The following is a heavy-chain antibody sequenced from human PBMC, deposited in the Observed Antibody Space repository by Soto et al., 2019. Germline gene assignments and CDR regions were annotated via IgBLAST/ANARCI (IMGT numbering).Heavy chain of an antibody. J-gene: IGHJ6*02. CDR3: AREGWPLLQTGMDV. V-gene: IGHV3-48*02. D-gene: IGHD2-15*01. CDR1: GFTFRSYS. CDR2: ISSSNRTI. Sequence: GGSLRLSCAASGFTFRSYSMNWVRQAPGKGLEWVSYISSSNRTINYADSVKGRFIISRDNAKNSLYLQMHSLRDEDTAVYYCAREGWPLLQTGMDVWGQGTTVTVSS.